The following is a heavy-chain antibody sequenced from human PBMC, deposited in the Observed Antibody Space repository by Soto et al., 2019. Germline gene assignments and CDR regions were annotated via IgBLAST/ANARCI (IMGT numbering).Heavy chain of an antibody. CDR2: IGTAGDT. CDR3: ARGGSHLEWLSPKDYMDV. V-gene: IGHV3-13*01. CDR1: GFTFSSYD. J-gene: IGHJ6*03. D-gene: IGHD3-3*01. Sequence: EVQLVESGGGLVQPGGSLRLSCAASGFTFSSYDMHWVRQATGKGLEWVSAIGTAGDTYYPGSVKGRFTISRENAKNSLYLQMNSLRAGDTAVYYCARGGSHLEWLSPKDYMDVWGKGTTVTVSS.